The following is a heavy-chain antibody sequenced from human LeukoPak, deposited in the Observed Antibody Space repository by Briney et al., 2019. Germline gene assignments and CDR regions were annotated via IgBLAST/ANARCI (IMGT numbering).Heavy chain of an antibody. Sequence: GRSLRLSCAASGFTFSSHDMHWVRQAPGKGLEWVAIISYDGGKKDYADSVKGRFTISRDNSKNTLYLQMNSLRAEDTAVYYCAKDRMVYATIDWYFDLWGRGTLVTVSS. CDR2: ISYDGGKK. D-gene: IGHD2-8*01. V-gene: IGHV3-30*18. CDR1: GFTFSSHD. CDR3: AKDRMVYATIDWYFDL. J-gene: IGHJ2*01.